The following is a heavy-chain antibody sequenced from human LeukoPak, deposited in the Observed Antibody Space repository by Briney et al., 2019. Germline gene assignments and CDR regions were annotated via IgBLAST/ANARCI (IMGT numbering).Heavy chain of an antibody. CDR2: IWYDGSNK. Sequence: GGSLRLSCAASGFTFSSYGMHWVRQAPGKGLEWVAVIWYDGSNKYYADSVKGRFTISRGNSKNTLYLQMNSLRAEDTAVYYCARDEGYCSSTSCYPTPYGMDVWGQGTTVTVSS. CDR3: ARDEGYCSSTSCYPTPYGMDV. V-gene: IGHV3-33*01. D-gene: IGHD2-2*01. CDR1: GFTFSSYG. J-gene: IGHJ6*02.